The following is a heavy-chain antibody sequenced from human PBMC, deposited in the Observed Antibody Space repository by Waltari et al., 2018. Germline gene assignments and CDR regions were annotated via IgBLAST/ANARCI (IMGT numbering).Heavy chain of an antibody. CDR2: ISPNSGGT. V-gene: IGHV1-2*02. J-gene: IGHJ3*02. Sequence: QVQLVQSGAEVKKPGASVKVSCKASGYTFTGYYMHWVRQAPGQGLEWMGWISPNSGGTNYGQELQGRATMTRETSISTAYMELGRLGSDDTAVYYCARLGVYGSGGSCPGAFDIWGQGTMVTVSS. CDR3: ARLGVYGSGGSCPGAFDI. D-gene: IGHD2-15*01. CDR1: GYTFTGYY.